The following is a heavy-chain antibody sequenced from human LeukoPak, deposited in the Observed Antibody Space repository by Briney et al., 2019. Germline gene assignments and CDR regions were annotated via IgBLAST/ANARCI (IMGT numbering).Heavy chain of an antibody. CDR3: ARSFDSSSWYFIATNFDY. V-gene: IGHV3-21*01. J-gene: IGHJ4*02. CDR1: GFTFSSYS. Sequence: GGSLRLSCAASGFTFSSYSMNWVRQASGKGLEWVSSISSSSSYIYYADSVKGRFTISRDNAKNSLYLQMNSLRAEDTAVYYCARSFDSSSWYFIATNFDYWGQGTLVTVSS. D-gene: IGHD6-13*01. CDR2: ISSSSSYI.